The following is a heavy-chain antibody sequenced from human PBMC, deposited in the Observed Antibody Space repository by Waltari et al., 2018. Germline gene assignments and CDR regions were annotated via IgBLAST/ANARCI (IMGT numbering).Heavy chain of an antibody. CDR3: SREVPRNGYIGLIYYYMDV. D-gene: IGHD5-12*01. CDR1: GCSLSSSSYF. J-gene: IGHJ6*03. CDR2: IYYSGST. Sequence: QLQLQESGPGLVKPSETLSLTCTVSGCSLSSSSYFWAWIRQPPGKGLEWIGSIYYSGSTDYNLSLKRRVTISVDRSTNQVSLKLTSVTAADTAVYFCSREVPRNGYIGLIYYYMDVWGKGTTVTVSS. V-gene: IGHV4-39*01.